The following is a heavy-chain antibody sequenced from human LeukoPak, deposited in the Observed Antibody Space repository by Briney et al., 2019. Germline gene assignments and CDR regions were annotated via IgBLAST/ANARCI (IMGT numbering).Heavy chain of an antibody. V-gene: IGHV3-9*01. D-gene: IGHD2-8*01. Sequence: GGSLRLSCAASGFTFDDYAMHWVRQAPGKGLEWVSGISWSSGSIVYADSVKGRFTISRDNAKNSLYLQMNSLRAEDTAVYYCARDLMGDYYFDYWGQGTLVTVSS. CDR2: ISWSSGSI. CDR1: GFTFDDYA. J-gene: IGHJ4*02. CDR3: ARDLMGDYYFDY.